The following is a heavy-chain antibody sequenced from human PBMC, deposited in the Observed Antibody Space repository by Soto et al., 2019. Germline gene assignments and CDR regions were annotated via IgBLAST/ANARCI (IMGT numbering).Heavy chain of an antibody. Sequence: QVQLVQSGAEVKKPGSSVKVSCKASGGTLSSYAISWVRQAPGQGLEWMGGIIPIFGTANYAQKFQGRVTITADESTSTAYMELSSLRSEDTAVYYRARGNVVLVPAATYNWFDPWDQGTLVTVSS. J-gene: IGHJ5*02. D-gene: IGHD2-2*01. CDR1: GGTLSSYA. CDR2: IIPIFGTA. V-gene: IGHV1-69*12. CDR3: ARGNVVLVPAATYNWFDP.